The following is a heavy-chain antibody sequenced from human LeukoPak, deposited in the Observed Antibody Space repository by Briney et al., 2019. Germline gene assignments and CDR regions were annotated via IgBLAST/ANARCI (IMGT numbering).Heavy chain of an antibody. J-gene: IGHJ4*02. CDR3: ARGAVVTPLGY. CDR2: IYYSGST. D-gene: IGHD4-23*01. V-gene: IGHV4-31*03. CDR1: GGSISSGGYY. Sequence: PSQILSLTCTVSGGSISSGGYYWSWIRQHPGTGLEWIGYIYYSGSTYYNPSLKSRVTISVDTSKNQFSLKLSSVTAADTAVYYCARGAVVTPLGYWGQGTLVTVSS.